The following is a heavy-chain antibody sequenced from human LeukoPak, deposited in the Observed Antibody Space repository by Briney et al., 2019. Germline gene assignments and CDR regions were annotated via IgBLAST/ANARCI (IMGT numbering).Heavy chain of an antibody. V-gene: IGHV3-66*01. J-gene: IGHJ5*02. Sequence: GGSLRLSCAASGFTFSSYTMSWVRQAPGKGLEWVSVIYSGGSTYYADSVKGRFTISRDNAKNSLYLQMNSLRAEDTAVYYCAREGNDYATDRWGQGTLVTVSS. CDR3: AREGNDYATDR. CDR2: IYSGGST. D-gene: IGHD4-17*01. CDR1: GFTFSSYT.